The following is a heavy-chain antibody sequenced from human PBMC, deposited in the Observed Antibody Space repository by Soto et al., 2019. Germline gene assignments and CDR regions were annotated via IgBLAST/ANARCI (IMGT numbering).Heavy chain of an antibody. CDR1: GFNFSDYA. J-gene: IGHJ4*02. Sequence: PGGSLRLSCEASGFNFSDYAMHWVRQAPGKGLEWVAVVSHDGRNTHYADSVKGRFTISRDSSKNTVSLEMTSLRAEDTAVYYCAKGGRQWLVTSDFNYWGQGALVTVSS. CDR3: AKGGRQWLVTSDFNY. CDR2: VSHDGRNT. D-gene: IGHD6-19*01. V-gene: IGHV3-30*18.